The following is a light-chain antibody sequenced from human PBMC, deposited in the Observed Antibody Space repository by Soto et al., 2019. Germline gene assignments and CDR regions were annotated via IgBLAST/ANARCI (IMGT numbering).Light chain of an antibody. CDR2: DNN. CDR3: GTCDSNMTAGGV. V-gene: IGLV1-51*01. CDR1: SSNIGNHY. Sequence: QSVLTRPPAVSAAPVQKVTISCSGSSSNIGNHYVSWDQQLPGTAPKLLIYDNNKRPSVIPDRFSGSKSGTSPTLGITGLQTGEEADYYCGTCDSNMTAGGVFAPGPKVTV. J-gene: IGLJ1*01.